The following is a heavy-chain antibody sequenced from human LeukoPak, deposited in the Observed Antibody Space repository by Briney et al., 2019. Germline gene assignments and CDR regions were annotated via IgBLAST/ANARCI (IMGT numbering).Heavy chain of an antibody. CDR2: ISWNSGNI. V-gene: IGHV3-9*01. D-gene: IGHD6-19*01. Sequence: PGRSLRLSCAASGFTFDDYAMHWVRQVPGRGLEWVSGISWNSGNIDYADSVKSRFTISRDNAKNSLYLQMNSLRSEDTALYYCAKDLYSSGWYHFDYWGQGTLVTVSS. CDR3: AKDLYSSGWYHFDY. J-gene: IGHJ4*02. CDR1: GFTFDDYA.